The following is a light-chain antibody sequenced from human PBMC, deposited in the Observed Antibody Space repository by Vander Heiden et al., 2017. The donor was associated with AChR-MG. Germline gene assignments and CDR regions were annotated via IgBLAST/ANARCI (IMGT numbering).Light chain of an antibody. CDR1: QSVSNY. CDR2: DAS. Sequence: EIVLTQSPATLSLSPGERATLSCRASQSVSNYLAWYQQKPGQAPRLLIYDASNRATGIPARFSGSGSGTDFTLTISSLEPEDFAVYYCQQRSNWPPWTFGQGTKVEMK. J-gene: IGKJ1*01. CDR3: QQRSNWPPWT. V-gene: IGKV3-11*01.